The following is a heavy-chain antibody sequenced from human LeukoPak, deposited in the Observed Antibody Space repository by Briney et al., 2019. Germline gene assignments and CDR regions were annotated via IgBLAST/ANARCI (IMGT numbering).Heavy chain of an antibody. Sequence: SXYWSWIRQPPGKGLEWIGYIYYSGSTNYNPSLKSRVTISVDTSKNQFSLKLSSVTAADTAVYYCAREWQQLEVFDIWGQGTMVTVSS. J-gene: IGHJ3*02. D-gene: IGHD6-13*01. V-gene: IGHV4-59*01. CDR2: IYYSGST. CDR3: AREWQQLEVFDI. CDR1: SXY.